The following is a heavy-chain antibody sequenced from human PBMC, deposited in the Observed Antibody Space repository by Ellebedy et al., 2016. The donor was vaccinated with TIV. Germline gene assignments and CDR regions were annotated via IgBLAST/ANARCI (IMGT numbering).Heavy chain of an antibody. V-gene: IGHV5-51*01. Sequence: KVSXXGSGYSFTSYWIAWVRQMPGKGLEWMGIIYPGDSDTRYSPSFQGQVTISADKSISTAYLQWSSLKASDTAMYYCARQADYYDTSGYYYTYFDYWGQGTLVTVSS. CDR3: ARQADYYDTSGYYYTYFDY. CDR2: IYPGDSDT. CDR1: GYSFTSYW. J-gene: IGHJ4*02. D-gene: IGHD3-22*01.